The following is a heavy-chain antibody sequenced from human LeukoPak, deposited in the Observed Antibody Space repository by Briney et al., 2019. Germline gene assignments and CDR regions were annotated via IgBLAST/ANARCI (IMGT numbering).Heavy chain of an antibody. CDR2: ISSSSSTI. J-gene: IGHJ4*02. D-gene: IGHD6-19*01. V-gene: IGHV3-48*04. CDR3: ARDPGSSGWYSGYYFDY. CDR1: GFTFSSYA. Sequence: GGSLRLSCAASGFTFSSYAMSWVRQAPGKGLEWVSYISSSSSTIYYADSVKGRFTISRDNAKNSLYLQMNSLRAEDTAVYYCARDPGSSGWYSGYYFDYWGQGTLVTVSS.